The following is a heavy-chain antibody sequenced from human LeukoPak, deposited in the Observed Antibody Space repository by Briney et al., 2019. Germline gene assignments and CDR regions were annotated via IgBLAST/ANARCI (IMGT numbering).Heavy chain of an antibody. D-gene: IGHD2-21*01. J-gene: IGHJ3*01. V-gene: IGHV1-18*01. CDR2: ISGCKGDT. Sequence: ASVKVSCKASGYTFTSYGISFVRQAPGQGLEWMGWISGCKGDTNYAQNLQGRVTMTTDTSTSTAYMELRSLRSDDTAVYYCARDFLDFCGGAPGIEFFDVWGKGKLFTAFS. CDR1: GYTFTSYG. CDR3: ARDFLDFCGGAPGIEFFDV.